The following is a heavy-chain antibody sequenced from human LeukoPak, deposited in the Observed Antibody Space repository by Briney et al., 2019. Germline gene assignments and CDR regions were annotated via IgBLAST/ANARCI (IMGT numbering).Heavy chain of an antibody. V-gene: IGHV4-59*01. Sequence: SETLSLTCTVSGGSISSYYWSWIRQPPGKGLEWIGYIYYSGSTNYNPSLKSRVTISVDTSKNQFSLKLSSVTAADTAVYYCARRHKWGRTYYFDYWGQGTLVTVSS. D-gene: IGHD7-27*01. CDR3: ARRHKWGRTYYFDY. J-gene: IGHJ4*02. CDR2: IYYSGST. CDR1: GGSISSYY.